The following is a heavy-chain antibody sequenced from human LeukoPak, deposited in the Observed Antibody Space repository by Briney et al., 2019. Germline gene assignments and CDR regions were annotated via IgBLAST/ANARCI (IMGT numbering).Heavy chain of an antibody. D-gene: IGHD5-24*01. CDR3: AKREGYSIFDY. V-gene: IGHV3-7*03. CDR1: GFPFSSYA. CDR2: MKQDGSEI. J-gene: IGHJ4*02. Sequence: PGGSLRLSCAASGFPFSSYAMHWVRQAPGKGLEWVANMKQDGSEIYYADSVKGRFTIARDNAKNSLYLQMNNLRAEDTAVYYCAKREGYSIFDYWGQGTLVTVSS.